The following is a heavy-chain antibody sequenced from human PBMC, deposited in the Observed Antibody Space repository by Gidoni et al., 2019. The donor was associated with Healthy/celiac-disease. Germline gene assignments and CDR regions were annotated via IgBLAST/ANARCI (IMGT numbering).Heavy chain of an antibody. V-gene: IGHV4-39*02. D-gene: IGHD6-13*01. CDR1: GGSISSSSYY. CDR3: ARDLAAAGTGDY. J-gene: IGHJ4*02. CDR2: IYYSGST. Sequence: QLQLQESGPGLVKPSETLSLTCTVSGGSISSSSYYWGWIRQPPGKGLEWIGSIYYSGSTYYNPSLKSRVTISVDTSKNQFSLKLSSVTAADTAVYYCARDLAAAGTGDYWGQGTLVTVSS.